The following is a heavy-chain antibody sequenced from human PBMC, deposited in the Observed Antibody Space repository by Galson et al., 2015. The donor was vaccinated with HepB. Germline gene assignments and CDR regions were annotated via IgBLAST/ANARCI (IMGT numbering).Heavy chain of an antibody. CDR3: ATSTVVMGFITPKLESHGDY. J-gene: IGHJ4*02. V-gene: IGHV4-39*01. CDR1: GGSISSSSYY. D-gene: IGHD4-23*01. CDR2: IYYSGST. Sequence: ETLSLTCTVSGGSISSSSYYWGWIRQPPGKGLEWIGSIYYSGSTYYNPSLKSRVTISVDTSKNQFSLKLSSVTAADTAVYYCATSTVVMGFITPKLESHGDYWGQGTLVTVSS.